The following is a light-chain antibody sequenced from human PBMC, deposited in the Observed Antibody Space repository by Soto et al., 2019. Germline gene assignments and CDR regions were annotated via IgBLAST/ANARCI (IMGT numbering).Light chain of an antibody. CDR1: QSVSSIY. J-gene: IGKJ1*01. CDR2: GAS. Sequence: EIVLTQSPGTLSLSPGERATLSCRASQSVSSIYLAWYQQKPGQAPRPLLYGASSRATGIPDRFSGSGSGTDFALTISRLEPEDFAVYYCQQYGSSRWTFGQGTKVEI. CDR3: QQYGSSRWT. V-gene: IGKV3-20*01.